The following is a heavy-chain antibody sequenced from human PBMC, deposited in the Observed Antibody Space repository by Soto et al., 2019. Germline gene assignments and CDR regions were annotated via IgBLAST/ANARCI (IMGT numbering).Heavy chain of an antibody. CDR3: ASPVPNLYYYYGMDV. D-gene: IGHD2-2*01. Sequence: PSETLSLTCTVSGGSISSSSYYWGWIRQPPGKGLEWIGSIYYSGSTYYNPSLKSRVTISVDTSKNQFSLKLSSVTAADTAVYYCASPVPNLYYYYGMDVWGQGTTVTVSS. J-gene: IGHJ6*02. CDR1: GGSISSSSYY. CDR2: IYYSGST. V-gene: IGHV4-39*01.